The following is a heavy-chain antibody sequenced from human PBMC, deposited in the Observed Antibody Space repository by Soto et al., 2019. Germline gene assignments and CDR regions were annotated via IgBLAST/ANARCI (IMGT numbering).Heavy chain of an antibody. Sequence: PGGSLRLSCVVSGFSFSSSWMHWVRQVPGRGLVWVSRINSDGSYINYADSVKGRFTTSRDNAKNMLYLQMNSLRVEDTALYYCVTGWSGYWGQGTLVTVSS. J-gene: IGHJ4*02. V-gene: IGHV3-74*01. CDR2: INSDGSYI. D-gene: IGHD2-15*01. CDR1: GFSFSSSW. CDR3: VTGWSGY.